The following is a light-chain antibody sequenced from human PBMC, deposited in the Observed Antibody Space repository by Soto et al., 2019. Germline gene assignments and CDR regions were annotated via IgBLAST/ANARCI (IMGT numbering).Light chain of an antibody. CDR3: QQYGYSFRA. Sequence: EILLTQSPGTLSLSPGERATLSCRASQSVSSSYLSWYQLKPGQAPRLLIYGASSRATGIPDRFSGSGSGTDFTLTINRLEPEDFAVYYCQQYGYSFRAFGQGTKVEL. J-gene: IGKJ1*01. V-gene: IGKV3-20*01. CDR1: QSVSSSY. CDR2: GAS.